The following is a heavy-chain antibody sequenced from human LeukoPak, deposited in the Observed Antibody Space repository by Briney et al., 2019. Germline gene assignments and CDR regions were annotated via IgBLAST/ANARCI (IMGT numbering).Heavy chain of an antibody. Sequence: PGGSLRLSCEGSGFSFSSYWMTWVRQLPGKGPEWVANIRQDESERYFADSVKGRFTISRDNAKKSVYLHMSSLRAEDTAVYYCARDPRTTYYYGSGSFEQWLVPYYFDYWGQGTLVTVSS. D-gene: IGHD3-10*01. CDR2: IRQDESER. CDR3: ARDPRTTYYYGSGSFEQWLVPYYFDY. V-gene: IGHV3-7*01. J-gene: IGHJ4*02. CDR1: GFSFSSYW.